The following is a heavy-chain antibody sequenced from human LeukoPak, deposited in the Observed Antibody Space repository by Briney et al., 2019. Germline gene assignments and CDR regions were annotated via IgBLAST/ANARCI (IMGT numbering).Heavy chain of an antibody. CDR3: ATLLTRYYFDY. J-gene: IGHJ4*02. Sequence: GGSLRLSCAASGFTFSSYAMHWVRQAPGKGLEWVAVISYDGSNKYYADSVKGRFTISRDNSKNTLYLQMNSLRAEDTAVYYCATLLTRYYFDYWGQGTLVTVSS. D-gene: IGHD4-17*01. V-gene: IGHV3-30*04. CDR2: ISYDGSNK. CDR1: GFTFSSYA.